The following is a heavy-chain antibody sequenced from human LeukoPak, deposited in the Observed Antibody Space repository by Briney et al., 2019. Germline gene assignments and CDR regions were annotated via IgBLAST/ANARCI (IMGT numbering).Heavy chain of an antibody. CDR2: ISGSGAGT. J-gene: IGHJ1*01. V-gene: IGHV3-23*01. Sequence: GGSLRLSCAASGFTFSSYAMSWVRQAPGRGMEWVSSISGSGAGTYYVDSVKGRFTVSRDNSKNTLYLQMNSLRAEDTAVYYCAKRAAYYYDSSGYYGYFQHWGQGTLVTVSS. D-gene: IGHD3-22*01. CDR3: AKRAAYYYDSSGYYGYFQH. CDR1: GFTFSSYA.